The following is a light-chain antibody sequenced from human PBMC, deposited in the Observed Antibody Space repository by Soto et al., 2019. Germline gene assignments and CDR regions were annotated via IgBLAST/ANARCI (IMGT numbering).Light chain of an antibody. CDR3: QHYGSLPIT. J-gene: IGKJ5*01. CDR1: QDINIY. V-gene: IGKV1-33*01. Sequence: DIQMTQSPSSLFASVGDRVTITCQATQDINIYLNWYQQKPGKAPNLLIYDASNLDTGVSSRFSGSGSGRDFSFTISSLQPDDVATYFCQHYGSLPITFGQGTRLEIK. CDR2: DAS.